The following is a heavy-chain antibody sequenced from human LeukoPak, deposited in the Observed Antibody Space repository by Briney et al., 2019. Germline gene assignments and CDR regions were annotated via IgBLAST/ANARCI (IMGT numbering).Heavy chain of an antibody. CDR3: ARELSEKTPGTTLGRPWGY. Sequence: SETLSLTCIVSGGSISSNNYYWGWIRQPPGKGLEWIGTIYYSESTSYNPSLKSRVTISVDTSKNQFSLKLSSVTAADTAVYYCARELSEKTPGTTLGRPWGYWGQGTLVTVSS. V-gene: IGHV4-39*07. CDR2: IYYSEST. J-gene: IGHJ4*02. D-gene: IGHD1-1*01. CDR1: GGSISSNNYY.